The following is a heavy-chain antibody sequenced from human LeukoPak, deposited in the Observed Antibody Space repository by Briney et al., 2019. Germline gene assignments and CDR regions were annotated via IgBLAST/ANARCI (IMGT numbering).Heavy chain of an antibody. V-gene: IGHV4-39*01. CDR3: ASDFSGRYYHFDY. CDR2: MYYSGST. D-gene: IGHD1-26*01. J-gene: IGHJ4*02. CDR1: GGSISSTSYY. Sequence: SETLSLTCNVSGGSISSTSYYWGWIRQPPGKGLEWIWSMYYSGSTYYNPSLKSRVTISVDTPKNQFSLRLSSVTAADTAVYYCASDFSGRYYHFDYWGQGTLVTVSS.